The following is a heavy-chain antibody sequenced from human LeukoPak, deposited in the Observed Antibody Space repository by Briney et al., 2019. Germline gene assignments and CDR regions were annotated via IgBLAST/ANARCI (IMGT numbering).Heavy chain of an antibody. V-gene: IGHV4-4*02. D-gene: IGHD7-27*01. CDR3: ARNGRGLGIGPPFDP. CDR2: IYHSGST. J-gene: IGHJ5*02. Sequence: SGTLSLTCAVSGGSISSSNWWSWVRQPPGKGLEWIGEIYHSGSTNYNPSLKSRVTISVDKSKNQFSLKLSSVTAADTAVYYCARNGRGLGIGPPFDPWGQGTLVTVSS. CDR1: GGSISSSNW.